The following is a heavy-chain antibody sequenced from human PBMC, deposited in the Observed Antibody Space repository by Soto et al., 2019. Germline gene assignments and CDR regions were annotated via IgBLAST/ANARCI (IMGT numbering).Heavy chain of an antibody. Sequence: QVQLVESGGGVVQPGRSLRLSCAASGFTFRIYSMHWVRQSPGKGLEWVAVMWYDGTNKYYGESVKGRFTISRDNSENTLESQMKRLRVEGQGCYYCARDATFGTKGGSFDIWGHGTLVTVSS. CDR1: GFTFRIYS. D-gene: IGHD3-16*01. CDR3: ARDATFGTKGGSFDI. CDR2: MWYDGTNK. V-gene: IGHV3-33*01. J-gene: IGHJ3*02.